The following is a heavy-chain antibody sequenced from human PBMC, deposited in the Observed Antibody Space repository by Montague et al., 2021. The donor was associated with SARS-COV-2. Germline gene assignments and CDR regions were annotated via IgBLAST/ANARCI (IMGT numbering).Heavy chain of an antibody. V-gene: IGHV2-70*01. J-gene: IGHJ4*02. CDR2: IDWDEDQ. Sequence: PALVKPTQTLTLTCTFSGLSLNTSGMCVSWIRQPPGKALEWLALIDWDEDQYYSTSLKTRLTISKDTSKNQVVLTMTNMDPIDTATYYCARSYGDYRDSYSGYGGKGTLVTVSS. CDR3: ARSYGDYRDSYSGY. D-gene: IGHD4-17*01. CDR1: GLSLNTSGMC.